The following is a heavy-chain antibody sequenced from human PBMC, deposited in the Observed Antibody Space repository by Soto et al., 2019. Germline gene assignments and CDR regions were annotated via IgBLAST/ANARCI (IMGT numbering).Heavy chain of an antibody. V-gene: IGHV3-30*09. Sequence: PGGSLRRSCAASAFTFCAYTMYWVRQAPGRGRHWLAVISYDGGNEYYAGSVKGQCATSRDSSKNALYLQMNSLRPDDTAVYYCARNRGPYAPYSFDYWGQGTLVTVSS. CDR1: AFTFCAYT. D-gene: IGHD2-21*01. CDR2: ISYDGGNE. J-gene: IGHJ4*02. CDR3: ARNRGPYAPYSFDY.